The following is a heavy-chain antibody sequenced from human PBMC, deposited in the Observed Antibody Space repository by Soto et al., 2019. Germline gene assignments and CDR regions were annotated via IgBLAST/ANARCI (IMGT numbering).Heavy chain of an antibody. CDR3: AKDPQHGGFFDY. Sequence: PGGSLRLSCAASGFTFSSYAMSWVRQAPGKGLEWVSAISGSGGSTYYADSVKGRFTISRGNSKNTLYLQMNSLRAEDTAVYYCAKDPQHGGFFDYWGQGTLVTVSS. J-gene: IGHJ4*02. V-gene: IGHV3-23*01. CDR1: GFTFSSYA. CDR2: ISGSGGST.